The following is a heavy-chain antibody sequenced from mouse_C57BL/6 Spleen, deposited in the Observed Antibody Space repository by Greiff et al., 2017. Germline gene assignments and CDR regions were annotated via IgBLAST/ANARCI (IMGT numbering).Heavy chain of an antibody. J-gene: IGHJ4*01. CDR3: AREGRRAMDY. CDR1: GFTFSSYA. D-gene: IGHD3-3*01. Sequence: EVQGVESGGGLVKPGGSLKLSCAASGFTFSSYAMSWVRQTPEKRLEWVATISDGGSYTYYPDNVKGRFTLSRDNAKNNLYLQMSHLKSEDTAMYYCAREGRRAMDYWGQGTSVTVSS. V-gene: IGHV5-4*01. CDR2: ISDGGSYT.